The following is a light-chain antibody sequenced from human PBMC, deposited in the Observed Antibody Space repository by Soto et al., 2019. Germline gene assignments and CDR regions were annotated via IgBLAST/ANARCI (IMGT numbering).Light chain of an antibody. CDR2: KAS. CDR1: QTISSW. CDR3: QHYNSYSEA. V-gene: IGKV1-5*03. J-gene: IGKJ1*01. Sequence: QVTKVASRWPGFLGARVTLSYRASQTISSWLAWYQQKPGKAPKLLIYKASTLKSGVPSRFSGSGSGTEFTLTISSLQPDDFATYYCQHYNSYSEAFGQGTKVDIK.